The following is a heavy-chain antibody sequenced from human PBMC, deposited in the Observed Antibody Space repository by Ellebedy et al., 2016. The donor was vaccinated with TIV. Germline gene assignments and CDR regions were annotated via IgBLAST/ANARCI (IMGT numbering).Heavy chain of an antibody. CDR1: GYTFTGYY. J-gene: IGHJ4*02. CDR2: INPNSGGT. D-gene: IGHD5-18*01. Sequence: ASVKVSCKASGYTFTGYYMHWVRQAPGQGLEWMGWINPNSGGTNYAQKFQCWVTMTRDTSISTAYMELSRLRSDDTAVYYCARDSVDTAMEHWGQGTLVTVSS. V-gene: IGHV1-2*04. CDR3: ARDSVDTAMEH.